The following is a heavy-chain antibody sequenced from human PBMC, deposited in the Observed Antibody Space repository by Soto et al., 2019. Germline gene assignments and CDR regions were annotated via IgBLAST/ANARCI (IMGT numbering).Heavy chain of an antibody. CDR2: IRNKAHSYST. V-gene: IGHV3-72*01. CDR1: GFTFGDHY. J-gene: IGHJ4*02. Sequence: GGSLRLSCAVSGFTFGDHYMDWVRQAPGKGLEWIGRIRNKAHSYSTTYAASVKGRLIISRDDSKNSVYLQMSSLKTEDTALYYWVRTIPPGTTTYFDSWGQGTLVTVSS. CDR3: VRTIPPGTTTYFDS. D-gene: IGHD1-1*01.